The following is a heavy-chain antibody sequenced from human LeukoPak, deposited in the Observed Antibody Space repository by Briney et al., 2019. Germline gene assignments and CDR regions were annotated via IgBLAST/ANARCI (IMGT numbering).Heavy chain of an antibody. CDR1: GFTFSNHG. Sequence: GGSLRLSCAASGFTFSNHGMQWVRQAPAKGLEWASFISDSGSTISYTDSVKGRFTISRDNAKNSLYLQMNSLRGEDTGLYYCARDRGGDRFDYWGQGTLVTVSS. V-gene: IGHV3-48*03. CDR3: ARDRGGDRFDY. J-gene: IGHJ4*02. D-gene: IGHD3-10*01. CDR2: ISDSGSTI.